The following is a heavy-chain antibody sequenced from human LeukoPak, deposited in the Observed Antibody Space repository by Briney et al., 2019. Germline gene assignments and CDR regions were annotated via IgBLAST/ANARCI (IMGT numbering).Heavy chain of an antibody. J-gene: IGHJ4*02. CDR2: IYYSGST. V-gene: IGHV4-59*01. Sequence: SETLSLTCTISGGSISHFLWSWIRQPPGKGLEWIGYIYYSGSTKYNPSLKSRVAISIDTSRNQFSLKLSSVTAADTAVYYCGRDSLGSGGTYYWGQGTLVTVSS. CDR1: GGSISHFL. CDR3: GRDSLGSGGTYY. D-gene: IGHD6-19*01.